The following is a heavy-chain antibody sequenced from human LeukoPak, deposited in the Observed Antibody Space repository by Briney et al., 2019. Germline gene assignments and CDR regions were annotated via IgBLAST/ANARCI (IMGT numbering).Heavy chain of an antibody. V-gene: IGHV3-9*01. CDR3: AKTDYYDSSGYYSY. CDR2: ISWNSGSI. Sequence: GGSLRLSCAASGFTFDDYAMHWVRQAPGKGLEWVSGISWNSGSIGYADSVKGRFTISRDNAKNSLHLQMNSLRAEDTALYYCAKTDYYDSSGYYSYWGQGTLVTVSS. D-gene: IGHD3-22*01. J-gene: IGHJ4*02. CDR1: GFTFDDYA.